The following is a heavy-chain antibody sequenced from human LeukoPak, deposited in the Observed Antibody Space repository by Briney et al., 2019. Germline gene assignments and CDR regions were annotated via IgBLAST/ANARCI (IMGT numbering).Heavy chain of an antibody. CDR3: AKNNGGHCYSPLDY. Sequence: GGSLRLSCAASGFSFSSYAMSWVRQAPGKGLQWVSVISGGGGNTYYADSVKGRFTISRDNSKNTLYLQMNSLRAEDTAVYYCAKNNGGHCYSPLDYWGQGTLVTVSS. J-gene: IGHJ4*02. CDR2: ISGGGGNT. CDR1: GFSFSSYA. D-gene: IGHD2-15*01. V-gene: IGHV3-23*01.